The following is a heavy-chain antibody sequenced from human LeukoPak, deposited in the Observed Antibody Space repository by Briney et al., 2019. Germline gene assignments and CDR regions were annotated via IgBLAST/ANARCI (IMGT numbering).Heavy chain of an antibody. CDR1: GFTFSSYG. D-gene: IGHD3-10*01. CDR3: AKTAHYGSGSYAGYYYYMDV. CDR2: IWYDGSNK. Sequence: GGSLRLSCAASGFTFSSYGMHWVRQAPGKGLEGVAVIWYDGSNKYYADSVKGRFTISRDNSKNTLYLQMNSLRAEDTAVYYCAKTAHYGSGSYAGYYYYMDVWGKGTTVTVSS. J-gene: IGHJ6*03. V-gene: IGHV3-33*06.